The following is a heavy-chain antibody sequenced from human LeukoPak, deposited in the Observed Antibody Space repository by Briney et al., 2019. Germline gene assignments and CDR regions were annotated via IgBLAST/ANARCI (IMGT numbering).Heavy chain of an antibody. J-gene: IGHJ4*02. CDR2: IYYSGST. CDR1: GGSISSYY. Sequence: SETLSLTCTVSGGSISSYYWTWIRQPPGKGLEWIGYIYYSGSTNYNPSLKSRVTISVDTSKNQFSLKLSSVTAADTAVYYCARVGTYGSGSYLSWLDYWGQGTLVTVSS. V-gene: IGHV4-59*01. CDR3: ARVGTYGSGSYLSWLDY. D-gene: IGHD3-10*01.